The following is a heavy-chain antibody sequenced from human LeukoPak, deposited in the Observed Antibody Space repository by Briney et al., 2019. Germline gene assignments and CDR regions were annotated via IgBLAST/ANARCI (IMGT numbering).Heavy chain of an antibody. CDR3: ARVRGGSSWYPAIWFDP. CDR2: IYYSGST. Sequence: SETLSLTCAVSGYSISSGYYWGWIRQPPGKGLEWIGSIYYSGSTYYNPSLKSRVTISVDTSKNQFSLKLSSVTAADTAVYYCARVRGGSSWYPAIWFDPWGQGTLVTVSS. D-gene: IGHD6-13*01. V-gene: IGHV4-38-2*01. CDR1: GYSISSGYY. J-gene: IGHJ5*02.